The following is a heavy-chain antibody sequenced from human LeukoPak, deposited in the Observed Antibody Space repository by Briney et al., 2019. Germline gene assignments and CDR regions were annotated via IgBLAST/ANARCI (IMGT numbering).Heavy chain of an antibody. CDR1: GFTFSSYA. Sequence: PGGSLRLSCAASGFTFSSYAMHWVRQAPGKGLEWVAVISYDGSNKYYADSVKGRFTISRDNSKNTLYLQMNSLRAEDTAVYYCAKRVSPWELLDHWGQGTLVTVSS. J-gene: IGHJ4*02. CDR2: ISYDGSNK. D-gene: IGHD1-26*01. V-gene: IGHV3-30-3*02. CDR3: AKRVSPWELLDH.